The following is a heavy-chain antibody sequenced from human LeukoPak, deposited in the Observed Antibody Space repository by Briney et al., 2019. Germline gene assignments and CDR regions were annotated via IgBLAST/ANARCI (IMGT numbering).Heavy chain of an antibody. D-gene: IGHD6-13*01. V-gene: IGHV4-34*01. Sequence: SETLSLTCAVYGGSFSGYYWSWIRQPPGKGLEWIGEINYSGSTNYNPSLKSRVTISVDTSKNQFSLKLSSVTAADTAVYYCATTDPCSWLDAFDIWGQGTMVTVSS. CDR3: ATTDPCSWLDAFDI. CDR1: GGSFSGYY. CDR2: INYSGST. J-gene: IGHJ3*02.